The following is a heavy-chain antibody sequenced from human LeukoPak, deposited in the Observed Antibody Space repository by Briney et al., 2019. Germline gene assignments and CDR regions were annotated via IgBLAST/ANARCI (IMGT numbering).Heavy chain of an antibody. V-gene: IGHV3-48*04. D-gene: IGHD4-17*01. J-gene: IGHJ2*01. CDR3: ARRANGDYGRWYYDL. Sequence: GGSLRLSCAVSGFTFSSYSMNWVRQAPGKGLGWVSYISSSSSTIYYADSVKGRFTISRDNAKNSLYLQMNSLKAGDTAIYYCARRANGDYGRWYYDLWGRGTLVTVSS. CDR1: GFTFSSYS. CDR2: ISSSSSTI.